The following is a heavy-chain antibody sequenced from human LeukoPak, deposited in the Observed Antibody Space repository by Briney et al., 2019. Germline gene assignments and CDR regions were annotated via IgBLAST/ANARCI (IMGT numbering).Heavy chain of an antibody. CDR2: IYYSGST. CDR1: GGSVSSGSYY. CDR3: ARDHVDTDDAFGI. J-gene: IGHJ3*02. Sequence: PSETLSLTCTVSGGSVSSGSYYWSWIRQPPGKGLEWIGYIYYSGSTNYNPSLKSRVTISVDTSKNQFSLKLSSVTAADTAVYYCARDHVDTDDAFGIWGQGTMVTVSS. D-gene: IGHD5-18*01. V-gene: IGHV4-61*01.